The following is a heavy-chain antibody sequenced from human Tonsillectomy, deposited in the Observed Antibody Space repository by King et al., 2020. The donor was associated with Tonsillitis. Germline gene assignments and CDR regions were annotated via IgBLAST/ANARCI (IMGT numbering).Heavy chain of an antibody. Sequence: VQLVESGGGLVQPGGSLRLSCAASGFTFSSYAMSWVRQAPGKGREWVSAISGSGGRKYYADSVRGRFTISRDNSKNTLYLKMNSLRDEDTAVYYCAKESGSYWGYFDYWGQGTLVTVSS. V-gene: IGHV3-23*04. CDR3: AKESGSYWGYFDY. CDR2: ISGSGGRK. J-gene: IGHJ4*02. D-gene: IGHD1-26*01. CDR1: GFTFSSYA.